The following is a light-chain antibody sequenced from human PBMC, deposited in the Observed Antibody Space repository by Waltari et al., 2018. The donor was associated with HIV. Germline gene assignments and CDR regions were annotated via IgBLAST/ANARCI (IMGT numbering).Light chain of an antibody. J-gene: IGLJ2*01. CDR2: DVS. CDR3: CSYSSSGTVL. CDR1: SNDVGGFNY. V-gene: IGLV2-14*03. Sequence: HSVLTQPASMSGPLGQSITISCLGRSNDVGGFNYVAWYQQSPDKAPRLVIYDVSNRPSGVSGRFSGSKSGSAASLTISGLQPEDEADYYCCSYSSSGTVLFGGGTRLTVL.